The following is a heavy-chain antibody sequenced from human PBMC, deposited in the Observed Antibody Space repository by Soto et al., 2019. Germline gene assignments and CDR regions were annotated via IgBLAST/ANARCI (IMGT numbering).Heavy chain of an antibody. V-gene: IGHV4-39*02. CDR2: IDESGDS. D-gene: IGHD1-1*01. Sequence: SETLSLTCTVSGGPIRSSSHYWGWIRQSPGTGLEWIGSIDESGDSYYNPSLKSRVTILVDTSKNQFSLKLMSVTGADSAVYYCAREGGYVDYWGQGTLVTVSS. CDR1: GGPIRSSSHY. J-gene: IGHJ4*02. CDR3: AREGGYVDY.